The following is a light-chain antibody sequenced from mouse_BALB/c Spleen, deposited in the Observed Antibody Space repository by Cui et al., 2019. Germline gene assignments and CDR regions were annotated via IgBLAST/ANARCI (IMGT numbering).Light chain of an antibody. Sequence: QIVFTQSTAIMAASLGEEITLTCSDSSSVSYMHWYQRKSGTSPKLLIYSTSNRASGVPSRFSGSGSGTFYSLTISSVEAEDAADYYCHQWSSWTFGGGTKLEIK. CDR1: SSVSY. J-gene: IGKJ1*01. CDR3: HQWSSWT. CDR2: STS. V-gene: IGKV4-80*01.